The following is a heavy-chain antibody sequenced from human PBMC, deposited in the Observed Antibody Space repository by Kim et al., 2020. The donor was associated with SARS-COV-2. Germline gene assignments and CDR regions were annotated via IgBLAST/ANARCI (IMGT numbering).Heavy chain of an antibody. CDR3: SRAWNQDFDY. J-gene: IGHJ4*02. CDR1: GYTFTAFW. Sequence: ASVKVSCKASGYTFTAFWMHWVRQAPGQGLEWMGMVKPGDGFTRYAQKFQGRVTTTSDTSTNTVYMEMSSLTSDDKALYYCSRAWNQDFDYWGQGTLVAV. D-gene: IGHD1-1*01. V-gene: IGHV1-46*01. CDR2: VKPGDGFT.